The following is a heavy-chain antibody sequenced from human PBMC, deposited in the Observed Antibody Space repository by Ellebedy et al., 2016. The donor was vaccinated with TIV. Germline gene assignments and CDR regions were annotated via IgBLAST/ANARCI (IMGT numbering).Heavy chain of an antibody. CDR3: ARRGENDYGDYRVGY. V-gene: IGHV1-46*01. CDR1: GYTFTSYY. J-gene: IGHJ4*02. CDR2: INPSGGST. D-gene: IGHD4-17*01. Sequence: AASVKVSCKASGYTFTSYYMHSVRHPPGQGLEWMGIINPSGGSTSYAQKFQGRVTMTRDTSTSTVYMELSSLRSEDTDVYYCARRGENDYGDYRVGYWGQGTLISVSS.